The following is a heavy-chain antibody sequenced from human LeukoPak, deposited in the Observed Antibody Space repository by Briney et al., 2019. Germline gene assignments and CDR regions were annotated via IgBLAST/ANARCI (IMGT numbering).Heavy chain of an antibody. CDR2: INWNGGST. CDR3: AIDPRVEVVPHDAFDI. Sequence: GGSLRLSCAAPGFTFDDYGMSWVRQAPGKGLEWVSGINWNGGSTGYADSVKGRFTISRDNAKNSLYLQMNSLRAEDTAVYYCAIDPRVEVVPHDAFDIWGQGTMVTVSS. V-gene: IGHV3-20*04. J-gene: IGHJ3*02. CDR1: GFTFDDYG. D-gene: IGHD2-21*01.